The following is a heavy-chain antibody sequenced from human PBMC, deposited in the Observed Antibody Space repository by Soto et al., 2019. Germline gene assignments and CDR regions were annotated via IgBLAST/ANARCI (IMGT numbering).Heavy chain of an antibody. CDR2: ISPTGAST. CDR3: ARDNQGAYGSGRWFDP. V-gene: IGHV1-46*01. J-gene: IGHJ5*02. Sequence: QVQLVQSGAEVKEPGASVKVSCKASGGTFTSYYVHWVRQAPGQGLEWMGLISPTGASTSYAQKFQGRVTMTRDTSTSTMYMELSSLRSEDTALYYCARDNQGAYGSGRWFDPWGQGTLVTVSS. D-gene: IGHD3-10*01. CDR1: GGTFTSYY.